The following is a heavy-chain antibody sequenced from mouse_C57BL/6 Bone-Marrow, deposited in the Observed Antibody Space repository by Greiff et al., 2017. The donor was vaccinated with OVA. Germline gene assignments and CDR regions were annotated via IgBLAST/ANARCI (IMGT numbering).Heavy chain of an antibody. CDR3: ARQDYDYDAWFAY. Sequence: QVQLQQPGAELVKPGASVKLSCKASGYTFTSYWMHWVKQRPGQGLEWIGMIHPNSGSTNYNEKFKSTATLTVDKSSRTAYMQLSSLTSEDSAVYYCARQDYDYDAWFAYWGQGTLVTVSA. J-gene: IGHJ3*01. CDR1: GYTFTSYW. V-gene: IGHV1-64*01. CDR2: IHPNSGST. D-gene: IGHD2-4*01.